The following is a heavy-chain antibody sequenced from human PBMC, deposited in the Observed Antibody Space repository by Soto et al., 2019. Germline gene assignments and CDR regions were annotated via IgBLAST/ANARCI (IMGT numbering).Heavy chain of an antibody. J-gene: IGHJ4*02. D-gene: IGHD3-3*01. V-gene: IGHV1-69*01. CDR1: GGTFSSYA. CDR3: ARIGPNFWSGYRPSEGNDY. Sequence: QVQLVQSGAEVKKPGSSVTVSCKASGGTFSSYAISWVRQAPGQGLEWMGGIIPLIGTANYEQNFQGRITINADESTRTAYMELSSLRYDDTAVYYCARIGPNFWSGYRPSEGNDYCGQGTLVTVSS. CDR2: IIPLIGTA.